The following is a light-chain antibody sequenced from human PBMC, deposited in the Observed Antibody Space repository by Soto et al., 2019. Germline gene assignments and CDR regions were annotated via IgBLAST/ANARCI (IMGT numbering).Light chain of an antibody. J-gene: IGLJ3*02. V-gene: IGLV2-14*01. CDR1: SSDVGDYNY. Sequence: QSALTQHASVSGSPGQSITISCTGTSSDVGDYNYVSWYQQHPGKAPKLMIYEVSNRPSGISNRFSGSKSGNTASLTISGLQAEDEADYYCTSYTSSSTWLFGGGTKLTVL. CDR3: TSYTSSSTWL. CDR2: EVS.